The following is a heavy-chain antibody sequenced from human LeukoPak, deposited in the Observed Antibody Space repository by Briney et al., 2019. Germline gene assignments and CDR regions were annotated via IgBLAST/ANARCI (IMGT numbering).Heavy chain of an antibody. V-gene: IGHV4-59*01. CDR3: ARGGYAYDSNGYPGWSEYWYFDL. CDR1: AVSISSYY. Sequence: PSETLSLTCTVYAVSISSYYWSWLRQPPGKGRECLGYIYYSGSTNYKPSRKSRVTISVDTSKNHFSLKLSSVTAADTAVYYCARGGYAYDSNGYPGWSEYWYFDLWGRGTLVTVSS. J-gene: IGHJ2*01. D-gene: IGHD3-22*01. CDR2: IYYSGST.